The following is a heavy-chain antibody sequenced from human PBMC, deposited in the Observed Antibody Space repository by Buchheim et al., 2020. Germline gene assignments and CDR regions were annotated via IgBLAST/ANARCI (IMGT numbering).Heavy chain of an antibody. Sequence: QLQLQESGPGLVKPSETLSLTCTVSGGSISSSSYYWGWIRQPPGKGLEWIGSIYYSGSTYYNPSLKSRVTISVDTSKNQFSLKLSSVTAADTAVYYCARQRIVGATRPHFDYWGQGTL. D-gene: IGHD1-26*01. CDR3: ARQRIVGATRPHFDY. CDR2: IYYSGST. J-gene: IGHJ4*02. V-gene: IGHV4-39*01. CDR1: GGSISSSSYY.